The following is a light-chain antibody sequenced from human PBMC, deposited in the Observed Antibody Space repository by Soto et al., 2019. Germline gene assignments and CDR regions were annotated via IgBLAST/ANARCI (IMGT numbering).Light chain of an antibody. V-gene: IGKV2-28*01. Sequence: DIVMTQSPLSLPVTPGEPASISCRSSQSLLYSDGHNYVDWYLQRPGQSPQLLIYLGSNRASGVPDRFSGSGSGTYLTLRISRVEAEDVGVYYCMLALQSRTFGLGTKVEIK. CDR1: QSLLYSDGHNY. CDR3: MLALQSRT. J-gene: IGKJ1*01. CDR2: LGS.